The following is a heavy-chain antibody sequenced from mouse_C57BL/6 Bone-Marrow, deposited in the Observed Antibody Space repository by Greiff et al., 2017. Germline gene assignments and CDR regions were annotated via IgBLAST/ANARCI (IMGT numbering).Heavy chain of an antibody. Sequence: VQLQQSGPELVKPGASVKISCKASGYAFSSSWMNWVKQRPGKGLEWIGRIYPGDGDTNYNGKFKGKATLTADKSSSTTYMQLSSLTSEDSAVYFCAGGGKAYWGQGTLVTVSA. V-gene: IGHV1-82*01. CDR2: IYPGDGDT. CDR1: GYAFSSSW. J-gene: IGHJ3*01. CDR3: AGGGKAY. D-gene: IGHD1-1*02.